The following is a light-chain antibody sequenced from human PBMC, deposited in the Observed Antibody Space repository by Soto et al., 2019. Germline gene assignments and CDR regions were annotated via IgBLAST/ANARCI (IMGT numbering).Light chain of an antibody. V-gene: IGKV1-39*01. CDR3: QQSYSPPWT. CDR2: SAS. CDR1: QSISTY. J-gene: IGKJ1*01. Sequence: DIQMTQSPSSLSSSVGDRVTITCRASQSISTYLNWYQQKPGKAPEFLIYSASSLQSGVPSRFSGSGSGTDFTLTISSLQPEDFAIYYCQQSYSPPWTFGQGTKVEIK.